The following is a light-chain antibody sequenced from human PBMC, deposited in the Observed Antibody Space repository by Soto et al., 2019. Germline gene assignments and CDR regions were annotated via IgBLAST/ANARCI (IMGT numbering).Light chain of an antibody. Sequence: EIVMTQSPATLSASPGESATLSCRASQSARRNLAWYQQTPGQAPRLLIYGASNRATGIPDRFSGSGSGTDFTLTISRLEPEDFAVYYCQQYGSSGTFGQGTKVDIK. J-gene: IGKJ1*01. CDR1: QSARRN. CDR3: QQYGSSGT. V-gene: IGKV3-20*01. CDR2: GAS.